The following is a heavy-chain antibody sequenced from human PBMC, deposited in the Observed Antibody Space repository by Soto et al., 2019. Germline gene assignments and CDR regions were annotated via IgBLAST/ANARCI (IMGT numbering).Heavy chain of an antibody. D-gene: IGHD3-10*01. CDR3: ARDGGGFGELLLNSYDALDL. CDR2: ISYDGSNA. J-gene: IGHJ3*01. CDR1: GFSFSTYA. V-gene: IGHV3-30*04. Sequence: QEQLVESGGGVVQPGTSLRLSCTASGFSFSTYAMYWVRQAPGKGLEWVAIISYDGSNAQYADSVKGRFTVARDNSKNTLYLRMHSLTAEDTAVYYCARDGGGFGELLLNSYDALDLWGQGKLVTVSS.